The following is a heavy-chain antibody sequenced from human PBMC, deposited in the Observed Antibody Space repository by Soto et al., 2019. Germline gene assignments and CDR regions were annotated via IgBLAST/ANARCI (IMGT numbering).Heavy chain of an antibody. J-gene: IGHJ4*02. Sequence: PGGSLRLSCAASGFAFSSYAMSWVRQAPGKGLEWVSAISGGGHNTFYADSVKGRFTISRDNSENTLYLQMSSLRAEDTAAYFCAKENSLYCSSTSCYLDYWGPGTPVTVSS. D-gene: IGHD2-2*01. CDR3: AKENSLYCSSTSCYLDY. V-gene: IGHV3-23*01. CDR2: ISGGGHNT. CDR1: GFAFSSYA.